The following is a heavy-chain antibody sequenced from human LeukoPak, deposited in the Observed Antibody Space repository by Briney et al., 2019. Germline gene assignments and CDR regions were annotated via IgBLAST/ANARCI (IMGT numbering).Heavy chain of an antibody. J-gene: IGHJ4*02. V-gene: IGHV4-34*01. CDR2: INHSGST. CDR3: ARDRGVYSYGYIRYFDY. CDR1: GGSFSGYY. D-gene: IGHD5-18*01. Sequence: SETQSLTCAVYGGSFSGYYWSWIRQPPGKGLEWIGEINHSGSTNYNPSLKSRVTISVDTSKNQFSLKLSSVTAADTAVYYCARDRGVYSYGYIRYFDYWGQGTLVTVSS.